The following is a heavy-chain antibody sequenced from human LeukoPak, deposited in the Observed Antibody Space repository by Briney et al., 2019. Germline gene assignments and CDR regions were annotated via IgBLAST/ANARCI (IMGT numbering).Heavy chain of an antibody. CDR1: GFSFTNYW. Sequence: PGGSLRLSCSASGFSFTNYWMTWVRQAPRKGLEWVANITQDGSEKYYGDSVKGRFTISRDNAKNSLYLQMNSLRAEDTAVFYCARDPGITMERSDYWGQGTLVTVSS. CDR2: ITQDGSEK. CDR3: ARDPGITMERSDY. V-gene: IGHV3-7*01. J-gene: IGHJ4*02. D-gene: IGHD3-10*01.